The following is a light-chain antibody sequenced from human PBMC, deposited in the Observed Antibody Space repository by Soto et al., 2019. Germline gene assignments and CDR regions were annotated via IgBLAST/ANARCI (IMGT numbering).Light chain of an antibody. Sequence: EIVLTQSPGTLSLSPGERATLSCMASQSVSSYYLAWYQQKPGQAPRLLIYAASSRATGIPDRFSGGGSGTDFTLTISRLEPEDFAVYYCQQCGSSPWTFGQGTKV. CDR1: QSVSSYY. CDR3: QQCGSSPWT. CDR2: AAS. J-gene: IGKJ1*01. V-gene: IGKV3-20*01.